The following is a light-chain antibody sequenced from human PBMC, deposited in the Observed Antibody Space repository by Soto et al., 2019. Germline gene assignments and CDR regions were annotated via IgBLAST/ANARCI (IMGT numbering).Light chain of an antibody. CDR3: QQRSNWPLT. Sequence: EIVLTQSPATLSLSPGERATLSCRASQSVSSYLAWYQQKPGHAPRLIIYDESNRATGIPARFSGSGSGTDFTLTISSRQPEDFAVYYCQQRSNWPLTFGGGTKVEIK. J-gene: IGKJ4*01. CDR2: DES. CDR1: QSVSSY. V-gene: IGKV3-11*01.